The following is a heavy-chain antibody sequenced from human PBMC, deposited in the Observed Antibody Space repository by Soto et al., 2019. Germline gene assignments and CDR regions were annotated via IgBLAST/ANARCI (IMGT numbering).Heavy chain of an antibody. CDR2: IIPIFGTA. J-gene: IGHJ4*02. Sequence: QVQLVQSGAEVKKPGSSVKVSCKASGGTFSSYAISWVRQAPGQGLEWMGGIIPIFGTANYAQKFQGRVTNTADESTSTAYMELSSLRSEDTAVYYCARDSHKYYYDSSGYSHEFDYWGQGTLVTVSS. CDR3: ARDSHKYYYDSSGYSHEFDY. V-gene: IGHV1-69*01. D-gene: IGHD3-22*01. CDR1: GGTFSSYA.